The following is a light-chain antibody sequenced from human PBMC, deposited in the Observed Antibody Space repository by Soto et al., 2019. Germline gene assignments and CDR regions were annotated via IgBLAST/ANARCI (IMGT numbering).Light chain of an antibody. CDR3: QQYNNWPPGT. Sequence: IVMTQSPATLSVSPGERATLSCRASQSVSSNLAWYQQKPGQAPRLLIYGASTRATGIPARFSGSGSGTEFTLSISSLQSEDVAVYYCQQYNNWPPGTFGHGPKVEIK. J-gene: IGKJ1*01. V-gene: IGKV3-15*01. CDR2: GAS. CDR1: QSVSSN.